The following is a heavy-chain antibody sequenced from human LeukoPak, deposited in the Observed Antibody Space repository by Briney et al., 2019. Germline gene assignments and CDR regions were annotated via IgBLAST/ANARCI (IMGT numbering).Heavy chain of an antibody. CDR3: AKGGPTGLYYYYYYMDV. CDR2: QSYGST. CDR1: GLSFSTYY. Sequence: PSETLSLTCAVYGLSFSTYYWILDPPDPREGAGVDWRNQSYGSTNYSPSLKSRVTISVDTSKNQFSLKLNSVTAADTAVYYCAKGGPTGLYYYYYYMDVWGKGTTVTVSS. J-gene: IGHJ6*03. D-gene: IGHD3-10*01. V-gene: IGHV4-34*01.